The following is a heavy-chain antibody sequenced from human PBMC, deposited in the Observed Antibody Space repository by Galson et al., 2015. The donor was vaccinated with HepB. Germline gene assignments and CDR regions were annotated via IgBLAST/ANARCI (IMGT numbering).Heavy chain of an antibody. CDR2: ISGSGGST. D-gene: IGHD1-26*01. J-gene: IGHJ3*02. CDR3: AEDLTWELLSHAFDI. V-gene: IGHV3-23*01. Sequence: SLRLSCAASGFTFSSYAMSWVRQAPGKGLEWVSAISGSGGSTYYADSVKGRFTISRDNSKNTLYLQMNSLRAEDTAVYYCAEDLTWELLSHAFDIWGQGTMATVSS. CDR1: GFTFSSYA.